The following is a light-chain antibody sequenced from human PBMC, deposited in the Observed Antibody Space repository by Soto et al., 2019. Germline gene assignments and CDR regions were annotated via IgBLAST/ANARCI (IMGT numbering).Light chain of an antibody. CDR2: SNN. Sequence: QSVLTQQPSASGTHGQRVTISCSGTSSNFGSNSVSWYQHLPGTAPRLLIYSNNQRPSGVPDRFSGSKSGTSASLAISGLQSEDEAEYYCAAWDDSLKGPVFGGGTKVTVL. CDR3: AAWDDSLKGPV. J-gene: IGLJ3*02. V-gene: IGLV1-44*01. CDR1: SSNFGSNS.